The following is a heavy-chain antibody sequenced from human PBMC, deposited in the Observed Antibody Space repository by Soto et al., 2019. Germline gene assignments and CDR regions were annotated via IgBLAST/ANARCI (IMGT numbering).Heavy chain of an antibody. J-gene: IGHJ1*01. V-gene: IGHV3-30*03. CDR1: GLTLNTYA. Sequence: PGGSLRLSCAVSGLTLNTYAMHWVRLAPGKGLEWVAVISSDGSGEYYGDSVKGRFSISRDSSKNTVYLQMNSLRVDDTAVYYCASGRGYCSDSTCSYFDYSRHWRHGALVTVSS. CDR2: ISSDGSGE. CDR3: ASGRGYCSDSTCSYFDYSRH. D-gene: IGHD2-2*01.